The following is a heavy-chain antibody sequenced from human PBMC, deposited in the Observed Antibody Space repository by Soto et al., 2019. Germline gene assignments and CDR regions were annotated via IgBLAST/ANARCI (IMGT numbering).Heavy chain of an antibody. Sequence: QVQLVQSGAEVKKPGASVKVSCKASGYTFSNYGITWVRQAPGQGLEWIGWNSAYNGNVNYVQKFQGRLTMTTDTSTSTAYMELRSLRSDDTAVYYCARDALSYSGSYYSAHWGQGTLVTVSS. J-gene: IGHJ4*02. CDR3: ARDALSYSGSYYSAH. CDR1: GYTFSNYG. V-gene: IGHV1-18*01. D-gene: IGHD1-26*01. CDR2: NSAYNGNV.